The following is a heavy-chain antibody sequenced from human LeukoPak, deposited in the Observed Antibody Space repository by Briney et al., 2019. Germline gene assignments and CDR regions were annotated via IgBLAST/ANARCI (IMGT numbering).Heavy chain of an antibody. CDR3: ARAHKAGTT. J-gene: IGHJ5*02. V-gene: IGHV3-23*01. Sequence: GGSLRLSCAASGFTFSSYAMSWVRQAPGKGLEWVSAISGSGGSTYYADSVKGRFTISRDNAKNSLYLQMNSLRAEDTAVYYCARAHKAGTTWGQGTLVTVSS. CDR1: GFTFSSYA. D-gene: IGHD1-7*01. CDR2: ISGSGGST.